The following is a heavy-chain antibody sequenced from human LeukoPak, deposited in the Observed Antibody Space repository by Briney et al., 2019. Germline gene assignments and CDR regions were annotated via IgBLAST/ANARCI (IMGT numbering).Heavy chain of an antibody. CDR3: ARAFYRHYFDY. V-gene: IGHV4-34*01. CDR1: GGSFSGYY. CDR2: INHSGST. Sequence: PSETLSLTCAVYGGSFSGYYWSWIRQPPGKGLEWIGEINHSGSTNYNPSLKSRVTISVDTSKNQFSLKLSSVTAADTAVCYCARAFYRHYFDYWGQGTLVTVSS. D-gene: IGHD1-26*01. J-gene: IGHJ4*02.